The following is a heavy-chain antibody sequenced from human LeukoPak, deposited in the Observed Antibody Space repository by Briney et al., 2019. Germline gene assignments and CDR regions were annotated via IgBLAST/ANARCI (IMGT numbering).Heavy chain of an antibody. Sequence: GGSLRLSCAASGFIFNLYGTSWARQARGGGLEWVSVISAIGDIYYAHSVKGRFTISRDNSKNMLYLQMNSLSAEDTAVYYCAKAMAGGYNSGAFDNWGLGALVTVSS. V-gene: IGHV3-23*01. CDR2: ISAIGDI. J-gene: IGHJ4*02. CDR1: GFIFNLYG. CDR3: AKAMAGGYNSGAFDN. D-gene: IGHD5-18*01.